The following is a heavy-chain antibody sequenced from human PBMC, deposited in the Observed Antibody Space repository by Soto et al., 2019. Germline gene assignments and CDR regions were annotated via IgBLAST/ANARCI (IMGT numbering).Heavy chain of an antibody. CDR2: IDGSGDS. V-gene: IGHV4-39*02. J-gene: IGHJ4*02. CDR1: GGPIRSSSHS. Sequence: SETLSLTCTVSGGPIRSSSHSWGWIRQSPGTGLEWIGSIDGSGDSYYNPSLKSRVTIFVDTSKNQFSLKLISVTGADSAIYYCAREGGYVDYWGQGTLVTVSS. CDR3: AREGGYVDY. D-gene: IGHD1-1*01.